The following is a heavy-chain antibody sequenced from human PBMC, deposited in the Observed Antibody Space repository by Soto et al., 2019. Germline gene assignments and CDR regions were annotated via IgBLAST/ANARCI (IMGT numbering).Heavy chain of an antibody. CDR2: INAGNGNT. V-gene: IGHV1-3*01. CDR1: GYTFTDYF. Sequence: ASVKVSCKASGYTFTDYFMNWMRQAPGQRLEWMGWINAGNGNTKYSQKLQGRVTITRDTSSSTAYMQLSSLRSEDTAVYYCARELQGLYYFDYWGLGTLVTVSS. J-gene: IGHJ4*02. D-gene: IGHD4-4*01. CDR3: ARELQGLYYFDY.